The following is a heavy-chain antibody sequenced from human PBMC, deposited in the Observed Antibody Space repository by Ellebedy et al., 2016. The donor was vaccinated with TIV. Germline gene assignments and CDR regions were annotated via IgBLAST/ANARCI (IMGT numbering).Heavy chain of an antibody. CDR1: GYTFTGYY. CDR2: INPNSGGT. D-gene: IGHD3-16*02. J-gene: IGHJ4*02. V-gene: IGHV1-2*02. CDR3: ARGGDYVWGSYRSPFDY. Sequence: ASVKVSXKASGYTFTGYYMHWVRQAPGQGLEWMGWINPNSGGTNYAQKFQGRVTMTRDTSISTAYMELSRLRSDDTAVYYCARGGDYVWGSYRSPFDYWGQGTLVTVSS.